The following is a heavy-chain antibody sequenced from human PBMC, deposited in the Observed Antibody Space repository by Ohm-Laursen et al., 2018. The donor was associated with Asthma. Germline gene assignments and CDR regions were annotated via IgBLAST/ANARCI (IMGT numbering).Heavy chain of an antibody. Sequence: SQTLSLTCTVSGGSISSGGYYWSWIRQHPGKGLEWIGYIYYSGSTYYNPSLKSRVTISVDTSKNQFSLKLSSVTAADTAVYYCAAGGSGSYYADYWGQGTLVTVSS. D-gene: IGHD1-26*01. J-gene: IGHJ4*02. V-gene: IGHV4-31*02. CDR3: AAGGSGSYYADY. CDR2: IYYSGST. CDR1: GGSISSGGYY.